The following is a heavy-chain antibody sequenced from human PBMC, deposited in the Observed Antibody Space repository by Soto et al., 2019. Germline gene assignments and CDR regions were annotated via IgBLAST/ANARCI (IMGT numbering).Heavy chain of an antibody. J-gene: IGHJ4*02. Sequence: EVQLVESGGGLVQPGGSLRLSCAASGFTFSSYAMHWVRQAPGKGLEYVSAISSNGGSTYYANSVKGRFTISRDNSTATLSVQMGSLRAEDMAVDYCAREGGGDYFEYWGQGTLVTVSS. V-gene: IGHV3-64*01. CDR3: AREGGGDYFEY. CDR2: ISSNGGST. CDR1: GFTFSSYA. D-gene: IGHD3-16*01.